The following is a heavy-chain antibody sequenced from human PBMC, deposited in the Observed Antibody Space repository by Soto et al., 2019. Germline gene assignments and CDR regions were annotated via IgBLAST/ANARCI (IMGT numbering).Heavy chain of an antibody. D-gene: IGHD6-19*01. V-gene: IGHV3-23*01. CDR1: EFAYRGDG. Sequence: PGGSQRLSCAAAEFAYRGDGLSLVRQAPGKGLEWVSAISGSGGSTYYADSVKGRFTISRDNSKNTLYLQMNSLRAEDTAVYYCAKGRAGAANGSWGYWGQGTLVTVS. CDR3: AKGRAGAANGSWGY. CDR2: ISGSGGST. J-gene: IGHJ4*02.